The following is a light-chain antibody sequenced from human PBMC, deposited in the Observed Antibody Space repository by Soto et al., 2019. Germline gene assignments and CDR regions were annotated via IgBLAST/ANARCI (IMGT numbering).Light chain of an antibody. V-gene: IGKV2-24*01. Sequence: DAVLTQSPLSLPVTLGQPASISCRSSQSLVYSDGNTYLNWLHQRPGQPPRLLIYQVSKRFPGVPDRISGSGAGTNFTLRISRVESEDAGTYFCMQSSQLRTFGQGTKVDIK. CDR3: MQSSQLRT. CDR1: QSLVYSDGNTY. J-gene: IGKJ1*01. CDR2: QVS.